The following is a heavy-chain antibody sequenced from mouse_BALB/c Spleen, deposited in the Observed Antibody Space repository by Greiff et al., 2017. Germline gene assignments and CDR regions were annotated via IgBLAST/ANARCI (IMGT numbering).Heavy chain of an antibody. CDR2: ILPGSGST. CDR3: ARSAYYRYDWYFDV. D-gene: IGHD2-14*01. V-gene: IGHV1-9*01. CDR1: GYTFSSYW. Sequence: QVQLKQSGAELMKPGASVKISCKATGYTFSSYWIEWVKQRPGHGLEWIGEILPGSGSTNYNEKFKGKATFTADTSSNTAYMQLSSLTSEDSAVYYCARSAYYRYDWYFDVWGAGTTVTVSS. J-gene: IGHJ1*01.